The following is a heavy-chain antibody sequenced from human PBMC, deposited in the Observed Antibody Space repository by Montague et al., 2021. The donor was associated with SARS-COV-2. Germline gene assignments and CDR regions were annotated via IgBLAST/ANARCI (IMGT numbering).Heavy chain of an antibody. Sequence: SVKVSCKASGYTFTSYDINWVRQAAGQGLEWMGWMNPNSGNTGYAQKLQGRVTMTRGTSMNTAYMELSSLRSEDTAVYYCARASLVRGVIITRVRYSYYMDVWGQGTTVTVS. V-gene: IGHV1-8*01. J-gene: IGHJ6*03. CDR1: GYTFTSYD. CDR2: MNPNSGNT. D-gene: IGHD3-10*01. CDR3: ARASLVRGVIITRVRYSYYMDV.